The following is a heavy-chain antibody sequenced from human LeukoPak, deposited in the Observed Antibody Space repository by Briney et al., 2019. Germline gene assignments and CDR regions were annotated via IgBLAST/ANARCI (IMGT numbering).Heavy chain of an antibody. D-gene: IGHD2-2*01. CDR2: ISGSGGST. V-gene: IGHV3-23*01. Sequence: GGSLRLSCAASGFTFSSYAMSWVRQAPGKGLEWVSAISGSGGSTYYADSVKGRFIISRDNSKNTLYLQMNSLRAEDTAVYYCAKDPDIVVVPAAIWFDPWGQGTLVTVSS. CDR3: AKDPDIVVVPAAIWFDP. CDR1: GFTFSSYA. J-gene: IGHJ5*02.